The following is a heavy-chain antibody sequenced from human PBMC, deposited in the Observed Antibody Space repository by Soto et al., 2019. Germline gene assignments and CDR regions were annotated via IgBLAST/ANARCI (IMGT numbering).Heavy chain of an antibody. J-gene: IGHJ3*02. CDR1: GFNPSNYA. CDR3: ARPRGGGGDSRHDAFDI. CDR2: ISGSGSNT. Sequence: EVQLLESGGGLVQPGGSLRLSCEVSGFNPSNYAMNWVRQAPGKGLEWVSAISGSGSNTYYADSVKGRFAISRDNSKNTLYLQMDSLRADDTAVYYCARPRGGGGDSRHDAFDIWGQGTTLTVSS. V-gene: IGHV3-23*01. D-gene: IGHD2-21*02.